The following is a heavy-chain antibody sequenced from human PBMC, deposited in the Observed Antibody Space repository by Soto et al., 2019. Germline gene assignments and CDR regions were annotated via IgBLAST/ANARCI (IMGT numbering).Heavy chain of an antibody. CDR2: IIPIFGTA. D-gene: IGHD1-26*01. Sequence: EASVKVSCKASGGTFSSYAISWVRQAPGQGLEWMGGIIPIFGTANYAQKFQGRVTITADESTSTAYMELSSLRSEDTAVYYCARSSGSYEYYYYGMDVWGQGTTVTVSS. J-gene: IGHJ6*02. CDR1: GGTFSSYA. V-gene: IGHV1-69*13. CDR3: ARSSGSYEYYYYGMDV.